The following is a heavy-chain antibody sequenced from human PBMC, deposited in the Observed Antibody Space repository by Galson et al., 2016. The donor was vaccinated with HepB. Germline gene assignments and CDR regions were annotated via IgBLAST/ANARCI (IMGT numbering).Heavy chain of an antibody. Sequence: TLSLTCNASGVSINVGGYYWSWIRQHPGKGLEWIGYIYYSGSTYYNPSLESRVTISVDTSKNQFSLKLSSVAAADTAVYYCARGVSGYSGYDLDYWGQGTLVTVSS. CDR1: GVSINVGGYY. D-gene: IGHD5-12*01. CDR2: IYYSGST. V-gene: IGHV4-31*03. J-gene: IGHJ4*02. CDR3: ARGVSGYSGYDLDY.